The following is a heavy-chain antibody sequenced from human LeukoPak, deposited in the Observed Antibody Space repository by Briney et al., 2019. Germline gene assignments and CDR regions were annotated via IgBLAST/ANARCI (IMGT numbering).Heavy chain of an antibody. D-gene: IGHD3-22*01. Sequence: SDTLSLTCTVSGCSISSHYLRWIRQPPGKGLEWMGYIYYSGSTNYNPSLKSRVTISVDTSKNQFSLKLSSVTAADTVVYYCARGYYDSSGYYYFLGRPYYYYMDVWGKGTTVTVSS. J-gene: IGHJ6*03. CDR3: ARGYYDSSGYYYFLGRPYYYYMDV. CDR2: IYYSGST. CDR1: GCSISSHY. V-gene: IGHV4-59*11.